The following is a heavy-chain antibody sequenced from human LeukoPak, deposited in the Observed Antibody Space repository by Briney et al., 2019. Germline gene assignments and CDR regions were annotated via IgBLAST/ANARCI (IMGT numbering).Heavy chain of an antibody. CDR3: AKLKQWQPQRYFFEY. Sequence: GGSLRLSCALSGFTFRSYAMSWVRQAPGKGLEWVSTFSGTSSTSYADAVKGRVTISRDNSKNTLYLQMNSLRAEDTAVYYCAKLKQWQPQRYFFEYWGQGALVTVAS. J-gene: IGHJ4*02. CDR1: GFTFRSYA. CDR2: FSGTSST. D-gene: IGHD6-19*01. V-gene: IGHV3-23*01.